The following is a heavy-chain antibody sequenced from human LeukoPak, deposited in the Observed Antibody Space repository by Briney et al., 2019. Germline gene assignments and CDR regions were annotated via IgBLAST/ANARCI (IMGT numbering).Heavy chain of an antibody. CDR1: GFTFSSYS. V-gene: IGHV3-48*04. CDR2: ISSSSSTI. CDR3: ARDAPRWAATVLV. D-gene: IGHD2-15*01. Sequence: GSLRLSCAASGFTFSSYSMNWVRQAPGKGLEWVSYISSSSSTIYYADSVKGRFTISRDNAKNSLYLQMNSLRAEDTAVYYCARDAPRWAATVLVWGQGTLVTVSS. J-gene: IGHJ4*02.